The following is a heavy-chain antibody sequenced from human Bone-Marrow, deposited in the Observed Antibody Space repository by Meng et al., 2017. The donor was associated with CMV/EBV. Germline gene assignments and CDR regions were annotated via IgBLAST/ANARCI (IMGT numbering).Heavy chain of an antibody. CDR1: GGSFSGYY. D-gene: IGHD3-10*01. CDR3: ARDDKYYYGSGPFDY. V-gene: IGHV4-34*01. Sequence: SETLSLTCAVHGGSFSGYYWSWIRQPPGKGLEWIGEINHSGSTNYNPSLKSRVTISVDTSKNQFSLKLSSVTAAYTAVYYCARDDKYYYGSGPFDYWGQGTLVTVSS. J-gene: IGHJ4*02. CDR2: INHSGST.